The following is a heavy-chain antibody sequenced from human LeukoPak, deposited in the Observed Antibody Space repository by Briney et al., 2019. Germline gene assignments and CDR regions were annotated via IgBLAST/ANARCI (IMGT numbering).Heavy chain of an antibody. D-gene: IGHD6-13*01. V-gene: IGHV1-2*02. J-gene: IGHJ6*02. CDR2: INPNSGGT. Sequence: ASVKVSCKASGYTFTGYYMHWVRQAPGQGLEWMGWINPNSGGTNYAQKFQGRVTMTRDTSISTAYLDVSRLSSDDTAVYYCAKSQAAASTTFFYYAMDVWGQGTTVIVSS. CDR1: GYTFTGYY. CDR3: AKSQAAASTTFFYYAMDV.